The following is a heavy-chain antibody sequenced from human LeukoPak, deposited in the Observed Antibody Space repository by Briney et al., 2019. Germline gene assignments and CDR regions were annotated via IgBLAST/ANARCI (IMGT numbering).Heavy chain of an antibody. CDR3: ARGQVGRAGTFRIWAYFDH. CDR1: GGSFSGYY. V-gene: IGHV4-34*01. CDR2: INHNGST. D-gene: IGHD6-19*01. J-gene: IGHJ4*02. Sequence: PSESLSLTCAVYGGSFSGYYWSWIRQPPGKGLEWIGGINHNGSTNYNPSLKSRVTISVDTSKNQFSLKLSSVTAADTDVYYCARGQVGRAGTFRIWAYFDHWGQGTLVIVSS.